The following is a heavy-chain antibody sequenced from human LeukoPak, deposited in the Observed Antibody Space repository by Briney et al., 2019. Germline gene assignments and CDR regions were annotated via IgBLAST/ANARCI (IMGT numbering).Heavy chain of an antibody. CDR3: ARPISGPLSFWAFDV. J-gene: IGHJ3*01. CDR1: GYTFTDYS. Sequence: ASVKVSCTTSGYTFTDYSMQWVRQAPGQGLEWMGWINPISGGTNYAQNFQARVTMTRDTSINTAYMELSSLTSDDTAVYYGARPISGPLSFWAFDVWGQGTMVTVSS. D-gene: IGHD3-10*01. CDR2: INPISGGT. V-gene: IGHV1-2*02.